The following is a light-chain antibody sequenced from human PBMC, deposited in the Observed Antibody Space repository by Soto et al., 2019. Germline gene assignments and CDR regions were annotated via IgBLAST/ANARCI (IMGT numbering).Light chain of an antibody. CDR2: GVT. V-gene: IGLV2-14*01. Sequence: QSALTQPASVSGSLGQSITLSCTGSGGDIGAYNYVSWYQQHPGKAPKLIIYGVTHRPSGVSSRFSASKSAYTASLTISALQAEDEADYYCSSFTTTYFYVFGPGTKLIVL. J-gene: IGLJ1*01. CDR1: GGDIGAYNY. CDR3: SSFTTTYFYV.